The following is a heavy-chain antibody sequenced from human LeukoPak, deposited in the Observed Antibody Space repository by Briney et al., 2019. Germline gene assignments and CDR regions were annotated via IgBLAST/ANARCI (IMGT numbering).Heavy chain of an antibody. CDR1: GFTFGDYA. J-gene: IGHJ4*02. CDR2: IRSKAYGGTT. D-gene: IGHD5-18*01. CDR3: TLLTAMASD. V-gene: IGHV3-49*04. Sequence: GGSLRLSCTASGFTFGDYAMSWVRQAPGKGLEWIGFIRSKAYGGTTEYAASVKGRFTISRDDSKSIAYLQMNSLKTEDTAVYYCTLLTAMASDWGQGTLVTVSS.